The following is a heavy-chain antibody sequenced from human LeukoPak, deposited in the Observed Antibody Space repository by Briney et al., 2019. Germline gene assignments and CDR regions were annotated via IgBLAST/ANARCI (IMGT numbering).Heavy chain of an antibody. D-gene: IGHD6-6*01. CDR2: IYPGDSDT. CDR3: ATTSRHFDY. J-gene: IGHJ4*02. CDR1: GYSFSNYW. V-gene: IGHV5-51*01. Sequence: GESLKISCKGSGYSFSNYWIGWVRQMPGKGLEWMGIIYPGDSDTRYSPSFQGQVTISADKSINTAYLQWSSLRASDTAIYYCATTSRHFDYWGQGTLLTVSS.